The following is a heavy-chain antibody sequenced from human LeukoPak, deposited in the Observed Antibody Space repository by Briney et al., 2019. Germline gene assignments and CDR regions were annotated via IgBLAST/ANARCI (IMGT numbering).Heavy chain of an antibody. CDR2: IRYDGSNK. V-gene: IGHV3-30*02. Sequence: GGSLRLSCAASGFTFSTYAMHWVRQAPGKGLEWVAFIRYDGSNKYYADSVKGRFTISRDNSKNTLYLQMNSLRAEDTAVYYCAKGDDIVLNYFDYWGQGTLVTVSS. CDR3: AKGDDIVLNYFDY. J-gene: IGHJ4*02. CDR1: GFTFSTYA. D-gene: IGHD2-15*01.